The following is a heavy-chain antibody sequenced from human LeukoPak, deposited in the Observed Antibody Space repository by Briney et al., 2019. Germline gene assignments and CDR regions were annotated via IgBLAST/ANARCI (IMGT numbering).Heavy chain of an antibody. CDR3: ARDRIDYYDSSGYFYYYYMDV. Sequence: SETLSLTCTVSGGSISSYYWSWIRQPAGQGLEWIGRIYTSGSTNYNPSLKSRVTMSVDTSKNQFSLKLSSVTAADTAVYYCARDRIDYYDSSGYFYYYYMDVWGKGTTVTVSS. V-gene: IGHV4-4*07. CDR2: IYTSGST. J-gene: IGHJ6*03. D-gene: IGHD3-22*01. CDR1: GGSISSYY.